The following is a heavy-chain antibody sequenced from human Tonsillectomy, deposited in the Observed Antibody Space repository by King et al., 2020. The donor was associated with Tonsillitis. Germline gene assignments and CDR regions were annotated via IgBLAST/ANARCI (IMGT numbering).Heavy chain of an antibody. CDR2: VSTYNGDT. D-gene: IGHD6-13*01. CDR3: ARGASSSSLYYFDYWARGASSSSLYYFDY. J-gene: IGHJ4*02. CDR1: GYRFTSYG. Sequence: QLVQSGAEVKKPGASVKVSCKASGYRFTSYGINWVRQAPGQGLEWMGWVSTYNGDTNSAQNLQGRVTMTIDTSTSKAYMELRSPRSDDTAVYYCARGASSSSLYYFDYWARGASSSSLYYFDYWGQGSLVTVSS. V-gene: IGHV1-18*04.